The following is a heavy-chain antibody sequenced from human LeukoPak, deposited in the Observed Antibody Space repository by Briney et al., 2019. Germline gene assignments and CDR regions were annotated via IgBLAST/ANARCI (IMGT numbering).Heavy chain of an antibody. Sequence: PGGSLRLSCAASGFTFDDYAMHWVRQAPGKGLEWVSGISWNSGSIGYADSVKGRFTISRDNAKNSLYLQMNSLRAEDMALYYCAKVVRANWNQGAFDIWGQGTMVTVSS. D-gene: IGHD1-20*01. J-gene: IGHJ3*02. CDR3: AKVVRANWNQGAFDI. V-gene: IGHV3-9*03. CDR2: ISWNSGSI. CDR1: GFTFDDYA.